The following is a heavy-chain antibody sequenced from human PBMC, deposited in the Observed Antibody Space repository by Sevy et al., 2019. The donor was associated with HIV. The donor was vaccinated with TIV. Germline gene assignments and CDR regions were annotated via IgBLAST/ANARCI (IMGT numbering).Heavy chain of an antibody. CDR2: ISYDGSNK. Sequence: GGSLRLSCAASGFTFTSYGMHWVRQAPGKGLEWVAVISYDGSNKYYADSVKGRFTISRGKSKNTLYLQMNSLRAEDTAVYYCAKAPRGYSYASFFDYWGQGTLVTVSS. J-gene: IGHJ4*02. V-gene: IGHV3-30*18. CDR1: GFTFTSYG. D-gene: IGHD5-18*01. CDR3: AKAPRGYSYASFFDY.